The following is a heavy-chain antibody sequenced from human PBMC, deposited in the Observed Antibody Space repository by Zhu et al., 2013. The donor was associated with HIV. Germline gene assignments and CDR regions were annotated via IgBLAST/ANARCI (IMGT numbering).Heavy chain of an antibody. V-gene: IGHV1-69*01. CDR3: ATLGLPEVVASVGLTLLDHYYYGVDV. CDR2: IIPIFGTT. D-gene: IGHD3-10*01. J-gene: IGHJ6*02. Sequence: HVQLVQSGAEVRHPGSSVTVSCKASGDTFSNYAITWVRQAPGQGLEWLGAIIPIFGTTNYAQKFQGGVTITADESMSTIYMDLSSLRSDDTAIYYCATLGLPEVVASVGLTLLDHYYYGVDVWGQGTTVTVSS. CDR1: GDTFSNYA.